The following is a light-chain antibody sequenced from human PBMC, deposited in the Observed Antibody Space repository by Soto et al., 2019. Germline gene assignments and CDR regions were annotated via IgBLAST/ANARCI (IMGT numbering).Light chain of an antibody. V-gene: IGKV3-20*01. CDR1: QSLTSN. J-gene: IGKJ1*01. Sequence: TQSPANLYVSPWERATRSCRASQSLTSNLAWYQQRPGQAPRLLFFGASNRATGIPDRFSGSGSGTDFTLTISRLEPEDFAVYYCQQYGSSGTVGQGTKVDIK. CDR2: GAS. CDR3: QQYGSSGT.